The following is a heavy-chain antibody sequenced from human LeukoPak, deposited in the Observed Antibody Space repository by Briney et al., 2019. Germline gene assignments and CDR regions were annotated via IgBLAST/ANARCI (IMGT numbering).Heavy chain of an antibody. CDR3: AKVGGYCSSTSCYYSYYYYYMDV. D-gene: IGHD2-2*01. V-gene: IGHV3-23*01. CDR1: GFTFSSYA. CDR2: ISGSGGST. Sequence: PGGSLRLSCAASGFTFSSYAMSWVRQAPGKGLEWVSAISGSGGSTYYADSVKGRFTISRDNSKNTLYLQMNSLRAEDTAVYYCAKVGGYCSSTSCYYSYYYYYMDVWGKGTTVTVSS. J-gene: IGHJ6*03.